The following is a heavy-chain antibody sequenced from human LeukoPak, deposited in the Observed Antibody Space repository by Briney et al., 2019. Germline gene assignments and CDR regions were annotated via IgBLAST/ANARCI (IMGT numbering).Heavy chain of an antibody. Sequence: GASVKVSCRPSGGSFNTYAINWVRQAPGQGLEWMGAIILMFGTSHYAQNLQGRVTITADESTNTVYMELSSLRSEDTAVYYCAKRGYDCSSTSCYYFDYWGQGTLVTVSS. D-gene: IGHD2-2*01. CDR1: GGSFNTYA. CDR2: IILMFGTS. V-gene: IGHV1-69*13. CDR3: AKRGYDCSSTSCYYFDY. J-gene: IGHJ4*02.